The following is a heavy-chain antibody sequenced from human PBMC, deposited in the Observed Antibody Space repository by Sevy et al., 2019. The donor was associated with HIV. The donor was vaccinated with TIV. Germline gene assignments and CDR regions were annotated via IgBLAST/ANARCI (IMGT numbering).Heavy chain of an antibody. D-gene: IGHD5-18*01. J-gene: IGHJ6*02. CDR3: ARTHTAMAIYYYYGMDV. Sequence: AEILSLTCAVSGGSISSSNWWSWVRQPPGKGLKWIGEIYHSGSTNYKPSLKSRVTISVDKSKNQFSLKLSSVTAADKAVYYCARTHTAMAIYYYYGMDVWGQGTTVGVSS. CDR1: GGSISSSNW. CDR2: IYHSGST. V-gene: IGHV4-4*02.